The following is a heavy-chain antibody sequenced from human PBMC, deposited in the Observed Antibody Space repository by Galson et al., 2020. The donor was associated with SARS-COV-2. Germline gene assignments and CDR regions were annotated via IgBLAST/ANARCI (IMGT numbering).Heavy chain of an antibody. V-gene: IGHV4-59*01. CDR2: VFKNGST. CDR1: GGSISSFY. CDR3: ARTPRYCNGGSCYAWYFDL. J-gene: IGHJ2*01. D-gene: IGHD2-15*01. Sequence: SETLSLTCSLSGGSISSFYWSWIRQSPGEGLEWIGFVFKNGSTNYNPSLKSRVTISVDTSKNQFSLRLTSVTAADTAVYYCARTPRYCNGGSCYAWYFDLWGPGSLVSVSS.